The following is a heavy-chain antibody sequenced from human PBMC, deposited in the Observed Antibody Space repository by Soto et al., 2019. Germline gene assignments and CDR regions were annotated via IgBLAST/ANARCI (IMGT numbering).Heavy chain of an antibody. D-gene: IGHD4-17*01. CDR2: IYYSGST. V-gene: IGHV4-31*03. CDR3: ARVFMHPYGDYVEGFDY. CDR1: GGSISSGGYY. Sequence: QVQLQESGPGLVKPSQTLSLTCTVSGGSISSGGYYWSWIRQHPGKGLEWIGYIYYSGSTYYNPCLKSRVTIPVDTSKNQFYLKLSSVTAADTAVYYCARVFMHPYGDYVEGFDYWGQGTLVTVSS. J-gene: IGHJ4*02.